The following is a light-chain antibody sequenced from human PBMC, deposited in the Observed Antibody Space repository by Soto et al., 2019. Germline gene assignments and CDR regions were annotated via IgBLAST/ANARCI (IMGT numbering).Light chain of an antibody. J-gene: IGLJ3*02. CDR1: SSNIGRNT. Sequence: QSVLTQPPSASGTPGQRVTISCSGSSSNIGRNTVKWYRQLPGTAPKLLIGRSDQRPSGVPDRFSGSQSGTSASLAISGLQSEDEADYICAAWDDSLNALAFGGGTKLTVL. CDR2: RSD. CDR3: AAWDDSLNALA. V-gene: IGLV1-44*01.